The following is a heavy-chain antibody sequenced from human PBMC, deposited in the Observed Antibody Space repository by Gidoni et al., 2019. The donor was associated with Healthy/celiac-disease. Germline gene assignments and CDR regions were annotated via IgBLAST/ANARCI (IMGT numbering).Heavy chain of an antibody. CDR3: RGELTWFDP. Sequence: QVQLVESGGGVVQPGRSLRLSGAASGFTFSSYGMHWVRQAPGKGLEWVAVISYDGSNKYYADSVKGRFTISRDNSKNTLYLQMNSLRAEDTAVYYCRGELTWFDPWGQGTLVTVSS. CDR2: ISYDGSNK. D-gene: IGHD1-26*01. CDR1: GFTFSSYG. V-gene: IGHV3-30*03. J-gene: IGHJ5*02.